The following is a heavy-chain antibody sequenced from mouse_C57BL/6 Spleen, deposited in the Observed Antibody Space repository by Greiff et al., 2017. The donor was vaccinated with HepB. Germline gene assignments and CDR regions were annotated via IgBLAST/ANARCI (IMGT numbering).Heavy chain of an antibody. CDR1: GYAFSSSW. J-gene: IGHJ2*01. V-gene: IGHV1-82*01. CDR2: IYPGDGDT. D-gene: IGHD4-1*01. Sequence: QVQLQQSGPELVKPGASVKISCKASGYAFSSSWMNWVKQRPGKGLEWIGRIYPGDGDTNYNGKFKGKATLTADKSSSTAYMQLSSLTSEDSAVYFCARRELGHFDYWGQGTTLTVSS. CDR3: ARRELGHFDY.